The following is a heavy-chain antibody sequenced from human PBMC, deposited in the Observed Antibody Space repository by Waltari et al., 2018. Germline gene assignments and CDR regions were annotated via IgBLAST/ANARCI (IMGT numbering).Heavy chain of an antibody. Sequence: QVQLQQWGAGLLKPSETLSLTCAVYGGSFRGYYWSWIRPPPWKGLEWIGEINHSGSTNYNPSLKSRVTISVDTSKNQFSLKLSSVTAADTAVYYCARRSLRDGYNSALHCFDYWGQGTLVTVSS. CDR2: INHSGST. D-gene: IGHD5-12*01. CDR1: GGSFRGYY. V-gene: IGHV4-34*01. CDR3: ARRSLRDGYNSALHCFDY. J-gene: IGHJ4*02.